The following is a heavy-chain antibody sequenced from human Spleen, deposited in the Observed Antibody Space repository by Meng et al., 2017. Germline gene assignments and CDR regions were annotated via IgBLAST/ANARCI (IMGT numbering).Heavy chain of an antibody. J-gene: IGHJ4*02. D-gene: IGHD4-11*01. CDR3: ARGSTTMAHDFDY. CDR2: IYTSGST. Sequence: LRLSCTVSGGTISRGSYYWSWLRQPAGKGLEWIGRIYTSGSTNYNPALKSRATISVDTAKNRFSLKMSSVTAAESAVYYCARGSTTMAHDFDYWGQGTLVTVSS. V-gene: IGHV4-61*02. CDR1: GGTISRGSYY.